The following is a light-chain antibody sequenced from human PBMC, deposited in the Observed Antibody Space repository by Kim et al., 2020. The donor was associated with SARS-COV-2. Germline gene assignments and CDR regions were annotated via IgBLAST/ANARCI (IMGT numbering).Light chain of an antibody. CDR1: SSDVGGYNY. CDR2: DVS. J-gene: IGLJ2*01. Sequence: QSITISCTGTSSDVGGYNYVSWYHQHPGKAPKRMIYDVSNRPSGVSNRFSGSKSGNTASLTISGLQAEDEADYYCSSYTSSSTDVVFGGGTKLTVL. CDR3: SSYTSSSTDVV. V-gene: IGLV2-14*03.